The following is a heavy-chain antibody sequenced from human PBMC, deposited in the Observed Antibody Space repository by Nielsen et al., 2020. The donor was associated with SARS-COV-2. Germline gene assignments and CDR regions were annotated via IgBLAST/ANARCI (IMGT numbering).Heavy chain of an antibody. Sequence: GESLRLSCTASGFTFGDYAMSWFRQAPGKGLEWVGFIRSKAYGGTTEYAASVKGRFTISRDDSKSIAYLQMNSLKTEDTAVYYCTRGAMVRGVIIKGDIDYWGQGTLVTVSS. J-gene: IGHJ4*02. D-gene: IGHD3-10*01. CDR1: GFTFGDYA. V-gene: IGHV3-49*03. CDR3: TRGAMVRGVIIKGDIDY. CDR2: IRSKAYGGTT.